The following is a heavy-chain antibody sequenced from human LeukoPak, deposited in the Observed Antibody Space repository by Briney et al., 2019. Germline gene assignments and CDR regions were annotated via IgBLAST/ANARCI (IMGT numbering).Heavy chain of an antibody. CDR3: ATYCSGGSCYSGFDY. J-gene: IGHJ4*02. V-gene: IGHV4-34*01. CDR2: INHSGST. D-gene: IGHD2-15*01. Sequence: SETLSLTCAVYGGSFSGYYWSWIRQPPGKGLEWIGEINHSGSTNYNPSLKSRVTISVDTSKNQFSLKLSSVTAADTAVYYCATYCSGGSCYSGFDYWGQGTQVTVSS. CDR1: GGSFSGYY.